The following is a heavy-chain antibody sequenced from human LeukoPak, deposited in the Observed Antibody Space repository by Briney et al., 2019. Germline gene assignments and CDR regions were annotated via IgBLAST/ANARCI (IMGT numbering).Heavy chain of an antibody. V-gene: IGHV4-39*01. Sequence: SETLSLTCTVSGDSISSSSYYWGWIRQPPGKGLEWIGSIYYSGSTYYNPSLKSRVTMSVDTSKNQFSLKLSSVTAADTAVYYCARRPRYCSGGGCFDIWGQGTMVTVSS. CDR2: IYYSGST. D-gene: IGHD2-15*01. J-gene: IGHJ3*02. CDR3: ARRPRYCSGGGCFDI. CDR1: GDSISSSSYY.